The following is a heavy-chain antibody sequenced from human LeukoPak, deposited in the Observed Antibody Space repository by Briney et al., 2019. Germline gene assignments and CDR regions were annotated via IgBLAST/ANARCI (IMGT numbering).Heavy chain of an antibody. CDR3: AREGTSGTHLNWFDP. V-gene: IGHV4-59*01. CDR1: GGSISSYY. D-gene: IGHD1-1*01. CDR2: IYGSGST. J-gene: IGHJ5*02. Sequence: SETLSLTCTVSGGSISSYYWSWIRQPPGKGLEWIGHIYGSGSTDYNPSLKSRVTLSVDTSKNQFSLKLSSVTAADTAVYYCAREGTSGTHLNWFDPWGQGTLVTVSS.